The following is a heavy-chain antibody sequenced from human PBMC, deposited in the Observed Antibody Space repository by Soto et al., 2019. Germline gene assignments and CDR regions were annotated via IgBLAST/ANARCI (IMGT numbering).Heavy chain of an antibody. V-gene: IGHV4-61*01. Sequence: SETLSLTCTVSGDSVSRDSYYWSWVRKPPGKGLEWIGYIDHSGSTSYNPSLQSRVTMSINTSKNQFSLELSSVTAADTAIYYCAREGGVLRMSNWLDPWGQGILVTVSS. CDR3: AREGGVLRMSNWLDP. CDR2: IDHSGST. D-gene: IGHD2-8*02. CDR1: GDSVSRDSYY. J-gene: IGHJ5*02.